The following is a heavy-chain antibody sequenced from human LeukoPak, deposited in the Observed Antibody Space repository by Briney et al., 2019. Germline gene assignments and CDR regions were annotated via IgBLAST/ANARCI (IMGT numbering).Heavy chain of an antibody. CDR1: GFTFSSYA. Sequence: GSLRLSCAASGFTFSSYAMHWVRQAPGKGLEWVAVISYDGSNKYYADSVKGRFTISRDNSKNTLYLQMNSLRAEDTAVYYCARDREVVTAIPHGAFDIWGQGTMVTVSS. D-gene: IGHD2-21*02. J-gene: IGHJ3*02. CDR2: ISYDGSNK. V-gene: IGHV3-30-3*01. CDR3: ARDREVVTAIPHGAFDI.